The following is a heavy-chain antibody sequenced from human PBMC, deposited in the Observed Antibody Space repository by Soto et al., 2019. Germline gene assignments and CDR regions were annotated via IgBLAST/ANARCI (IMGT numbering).Heavy chain of an antibody. D-gene: IGHD3-9*01. CDR1: GFTFSSYW. CDR3: ARDYYILTGYYHYYYYYGMDV. V-gene: IGHV3-7*04. Sequence: GGSLRLSCAASGFTFSSYWMSWVRQAPGKGLEWVANIKQDGSEKYYVDSVKGRFTISRDNAKNSLYLQMNSLRAEDTAVYYCARDYYILTGYYHYYYYYGMDVWGQGTTVTVSS. J-gene: IGHJ6*02. CDR2: IKQDGSEK.